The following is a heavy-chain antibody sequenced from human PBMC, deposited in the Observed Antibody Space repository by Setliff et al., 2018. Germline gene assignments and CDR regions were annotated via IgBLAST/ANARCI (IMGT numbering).Heavy chain of an antibody. CDR3: ARDRFVYSGSGSLVFDY. J-gene: IGHJ4*02. CDR1: GGTFINYG. D-gene: IGHD3-10*01. CDR2: IIPKFGAS. V-gene: IGHV1-69*06. Sequence: ASVKVSCKVSGGTFINYGINWVRQAPGQGLEWMGRIIPKFGASTYAQKFRGRVTITADTSASTTYMALSSLRSEDTAVYYCARDRFVYSGSGSLVFDYWGQGTLVTVSS.